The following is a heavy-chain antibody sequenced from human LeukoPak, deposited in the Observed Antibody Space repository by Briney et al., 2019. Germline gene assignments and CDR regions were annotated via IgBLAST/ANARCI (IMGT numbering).Heavy chain of an antibody. CDR2: ISHDGNNK. V-gene: IGHV3-30-3*02. CDR3: VKKGLGYCSNGVCHFDY. J-gene: IGHJ4*02. D-gene: IGHD2-8*01. Sequence: GGSLRLSCAASGFTFSSYAMHWVRQAPGKGLEWVAVISHDGNNKYNADSVKGRFTISRDNSKNTLYLQMNSLRAEDTAVYYCVKKGLGYCSNGVCHFDYWGQGTLVTVSS. CDR1: GFTFSSYA.